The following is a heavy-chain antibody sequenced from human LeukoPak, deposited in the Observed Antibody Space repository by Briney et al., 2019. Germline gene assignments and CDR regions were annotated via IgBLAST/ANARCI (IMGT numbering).Heavy chain of an antibody. Sequence: SETLSLTCIVSGGSISSSIYYWAWVRQPPGKGLEWIGTVFYNGATQYSPSLRSRVTISVDTSKNQFSLKLSSVTAADTAVYYCARGDIAAAGTLFDYWGQGTLVTVSS. CDR2: VFYNGAT. V-gene: IGHV4-39*07. CDR1: GGSISSSIYY. J-gene: IGHJ4*02. CDR3: ARGDIAAAGTLFDY. D-gene: IGHD6-13*01.